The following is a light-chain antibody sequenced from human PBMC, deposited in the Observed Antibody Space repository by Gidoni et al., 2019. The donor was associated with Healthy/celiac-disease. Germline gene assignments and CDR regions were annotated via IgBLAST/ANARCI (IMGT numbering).Light chain of an antibody. CDR3: QQYYSTPPA. CDR2: WAS. J-gene: IGKJ1*01. CDR1: QSVLYSSNNKNY. V-gene: IGKV4-1*01. Sequence: DILMTQSPDSLAVSLCERANINCKSSQSVLYSSNNKNYLAWYQQKPGQPPKLLIYWASTRESGVPDRFSGSGSGTDFTLTISSLQAEDVAVYYCQQYYSTPPAFGQGTKVEIK.